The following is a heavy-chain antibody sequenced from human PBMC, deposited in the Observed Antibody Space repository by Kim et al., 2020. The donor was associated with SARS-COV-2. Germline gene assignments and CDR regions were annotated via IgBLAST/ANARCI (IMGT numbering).Heavy chain of an antibody. V-gene: IGHV2-5*02. CDR3: ARRPDAGQFFDY. Sequence: SGPTLVNPTQTLTLTCTYSGFSFSSSRVGVGWVRQPPGKALEWLALIYWDDEKRYRPSLKSRLAITKDTSKNQVVLTMTNLDPVDTATYYCARRPDAGQFFDYWGQGTLVTVSS. J-gene: IGHJ4*02. D-gene: IGHD4-4*01. CDR2: IYWDDEK. CDR1: GFSFSSSRVG.